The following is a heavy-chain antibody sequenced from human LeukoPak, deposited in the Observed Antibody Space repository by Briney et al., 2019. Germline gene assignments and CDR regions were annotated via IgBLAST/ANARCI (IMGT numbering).Heavy chain of an antibody. D-gene: IGHD3-16*01. CDR1: GFTFSSYW. J-gene: IGHJ6*02. V-gene: IGHV3-7*03. Sequence: GGSLRLSCAASGFTFSSYWMNWARQAQGKGLEWVASINHNGNVNYYVDSVKGRFTISRDNAKNSLYLQMSNLRAEDTAVYFCARGGGLDVWGQGATVTVS. CDR3: ARGGGLDV. CDR2: INHNGNVN.